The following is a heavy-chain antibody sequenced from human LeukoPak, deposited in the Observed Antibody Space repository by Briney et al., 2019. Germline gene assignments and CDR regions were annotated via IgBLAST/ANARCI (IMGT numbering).Heavy chain of an antibody. D-gene: IGHD1-26*01. CDR2: IRYHGSNN. Sequence: PGGSLRLSCAASGFTFSTCGRHWFGQAPGEGLEEWAFIRYHGSNNSCSDPLYRRFTISRANSKNRPYLQMNSLRTAATAVYYCAKDHDYSGSYLDYWGQGTLVSVSS. V-gene: IGHV3-30*02. CDR1: GFTFSTCG. J-gene: IGHJ4*02. CDR3: AKDHDYSGSYLDY.